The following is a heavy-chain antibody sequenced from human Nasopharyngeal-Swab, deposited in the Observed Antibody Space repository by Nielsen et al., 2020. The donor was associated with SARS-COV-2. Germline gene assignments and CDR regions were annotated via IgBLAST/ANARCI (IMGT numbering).Heavy chain of an antibody. J-gene: IGHJ4*02. CDR3: ARDNLGRDYYFDN. Sequence: ASVQVSCKASGYTFTDYYIHWVRQAPGQGLEWMGWINPHSGGTHYSQKFQGRVTMTRDTSTNTAYMGLSRLTSDDTAVYFCARDNLGRDYYFDNWGQGTLVTVSS. CDR1: GYTFTDYY. V-gene: IGHV1-2*02. D-gene: IGHD5-12*01. CDR2: INPHSGGT.